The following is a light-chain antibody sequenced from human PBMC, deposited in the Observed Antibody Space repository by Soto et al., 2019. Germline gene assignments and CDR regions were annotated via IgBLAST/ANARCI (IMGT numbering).Light chain of an antibody. CDR3: QQYNDWPLT. V-gene: IGKV3D-15*01. Sequence: EIVMTHSPATLSVSPGERATLSCRASQSVSSNLAWYQQKPGQAPRLLISGASTRATGIPARFSGSGSRTEFTLTISSLQSEDFAVYYCQQYNDWPLTFGGGTKVEIK. CDR2: GAS. CDR1: QSVSSN. J-gene: IGKJ4*01.